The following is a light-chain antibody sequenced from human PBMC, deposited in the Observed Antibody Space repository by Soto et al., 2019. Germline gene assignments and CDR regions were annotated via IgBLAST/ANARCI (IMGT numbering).Light chain of an antibody. CDR1: QIINTW. CDR3: QQYETFSCT. J-gene: IGKJ3*01. CDR2: RES. Sequence: DIQMTQSPSSLSASVGDRVTITCRASQIINTWLAWYQQKPGKAPKLVIYRESNLVNGVPARFSGSGSGTECTLTICLLQPDDFSSYYCQQYETFSCTCGPGTKVDL. V-gene: IGKV1-5*03.